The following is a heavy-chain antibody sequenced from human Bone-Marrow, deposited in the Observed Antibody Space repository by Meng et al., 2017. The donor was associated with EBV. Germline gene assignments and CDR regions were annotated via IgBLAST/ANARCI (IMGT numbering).Heavy chain of an antibody. J-gene: IGHJ4*02. CDR1: GGTFRSDA. D-gene: IGHD3-10*01. CDR3: ASESGRGFTPDY. Sequence: QVQLVQAGAEVKKPGSSVKVSSKTSGGTFRSDAVSWVRQAPGQGLEWMGGLIPMSDAPHYAQKFQDRVRITADESTSTHYMDLSGLRSEDTAVYYCASESGRGFTPDYWGQGTLVTVSS. V-gene: IGHV1-69*01. CDR2: LIPMSDAP.